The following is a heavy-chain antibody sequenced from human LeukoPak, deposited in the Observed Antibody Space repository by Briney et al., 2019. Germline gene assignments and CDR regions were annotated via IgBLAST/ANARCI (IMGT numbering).Heavy chain of an antibody. CDR3: AKGGASLFDY. Sequence: GGSLRLSCAASGFIFSSYWMHWVRQAAGKGLVWVSRIKSDGTSTNYADSVKGRFTISRDNAKNTLHLQMNSLRADDTAVYYCAKGGASLFDYWGQGTLVTVSS. J-gene: IGHJ4*02. D-gene: IGHD1-26*01. V-gene: IGHV3-74*01. CDR1: GFIFSSYW. CDR2: IKSDGTST.